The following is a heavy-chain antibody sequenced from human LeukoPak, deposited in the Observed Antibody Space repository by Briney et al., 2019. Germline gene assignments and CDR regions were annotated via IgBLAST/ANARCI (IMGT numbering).Heavy chain of an antibody. CDR3: AKEEVGYYYYYGMDV. Sequence: GGSLRLSCAASGFTFSSYGMHWVRQAPGKGLEWVAVISYDGSNKYYADSVKGRFTISRDNSKNTLYLQMNSLRAEDTAVYYCAKEEVGYYYYYGMDVWGQGTTVTVS. J-gene: IGHJ6*02. CDR2: ISYDGSNK. D-gene: IGHD1-26*01. V-gene: IGHV3-30*18. CDR1: GFTFSSYG.